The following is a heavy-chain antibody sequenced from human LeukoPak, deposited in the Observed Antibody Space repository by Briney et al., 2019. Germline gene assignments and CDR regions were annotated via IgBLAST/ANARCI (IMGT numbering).Heavy chain of an antibody. J-gene: IGHJ5*02. V-gene: IGHV4-31*03. CDR1: GGSISSGGYY. D-gene: IGHD3-9*01. CDR3: ARGLYRTFLYDILTGYYPGNWFDP. Sequence: PSETLSLTCTVSGGSISSGGYYWSWIRQHPGKGLEWIGYIYYSGSTYYNPSLKSRVTISVDTSKNQFSLKLGSVTAADTAVYYCARGLYRTFLYDILTGYYPGNWFDPWGQGTLVTVSS. CDR2: IYYSGST.